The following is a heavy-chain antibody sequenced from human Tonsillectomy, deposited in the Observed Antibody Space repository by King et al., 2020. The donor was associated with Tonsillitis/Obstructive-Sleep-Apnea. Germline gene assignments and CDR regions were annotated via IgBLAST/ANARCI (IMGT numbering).Heavy chain of an antibody. Sequence: VQLVESGGGLVQPGGSLRLSCAASGSTFSNYWMHWVRQAPGKGLVWVSRLDTDGTGTSSADSVKGRFTISRDNARNMLYLQMNRLRPEDTAMYYFSSIFDGNWGQGTLVTVSS. V-gene: IGHV3-74*01. CDR3: SSIFDGN. J-gene: IGHJ4*02. D-gene: IGHD3-3*01. CDR1: GSTFSNYW. CDR2: LDTDGTGT.